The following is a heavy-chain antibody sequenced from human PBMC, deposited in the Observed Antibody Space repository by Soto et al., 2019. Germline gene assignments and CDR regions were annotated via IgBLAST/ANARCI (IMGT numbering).Heavy chain of an antibody. V-gene: IGHV3-30*18. CDR1: GFTFSSYG. Sequence: QVQLVESGGGVVQPGRSLRLSCAASGFTFSSYGMHWVRQAPGKGLEWVAVISYDGSNKYYADSVKGRFTISRDNSKNTLYLQMNNLRAEDTAVYYGAKGSQYSSSWYGYYYYGMDVWGQGTTVTVSS. CDR2: ISYDGSNK. D-gene: IGHD6-13*01. J-gene: IGHJ6*02. CDR3: AKGSQYSSSWYGYYYYGMDV.